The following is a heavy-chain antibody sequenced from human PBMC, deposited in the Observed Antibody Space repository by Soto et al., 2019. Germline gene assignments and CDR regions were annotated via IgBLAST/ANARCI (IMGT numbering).Heavy chain of an antibody. J-gene: IGHJ6*02. Sequence: SETLSLTCTVSGGSISSSSYYWGWIRQPPGKGLEWIGSIYYRGSTYSNPSLKSRVTISVDTSKNQFSLKLSSVTAADTAVYYRARQGRVDGMDVWGQGTTVTVSS. CDR2: IYYRGST. CDR1: GGSISSSSYY. CDR3: ARQGRVDGMDV. V-gene: IGHV4-39*01.